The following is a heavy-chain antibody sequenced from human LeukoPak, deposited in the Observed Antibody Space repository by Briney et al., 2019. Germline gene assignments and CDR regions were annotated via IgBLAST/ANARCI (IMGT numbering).Heavy chain of an antibody. CDR1: GFTFSRYW. D-gene: IGHD1-26*01. CDR3: ARVSALAGSYYMDV. CDR2: ISSSSSYI. V-gene: IGHV3-21*01. Sequence: GGSLRLSCAASGFTFSRYWMSWVRQAPGKGLEWVSSISSSSSYIYYADSVKGRFTISRDNAKNSLYLQMNSLRAEDTAVYYCARVSALAGSYYMDVWGKGTTVTVSS. J-gene: IGHJ6*03.